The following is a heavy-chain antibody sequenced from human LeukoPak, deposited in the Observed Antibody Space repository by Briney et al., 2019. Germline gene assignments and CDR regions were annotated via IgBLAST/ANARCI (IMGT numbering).Heavy chain of an antibody. D-gene: IGHD5-12*01. CDR3: ARLRYSGYVKYYFDY. V-gene: IGHV4-59*01. CDR2: IYFSVST. CDR1: GGSISSYY. J-gene: IGHJ4*02. Sequence: SETLSLTCTVSGGSISSYYWSWIRQPPGKGLECIGYIYFSVSTNYSTSLMSRVPRSVDTSKNQFSLKLTSVTAADTAVYYCARLRYSGYVKYYFDYWGQGTLVTVSS.